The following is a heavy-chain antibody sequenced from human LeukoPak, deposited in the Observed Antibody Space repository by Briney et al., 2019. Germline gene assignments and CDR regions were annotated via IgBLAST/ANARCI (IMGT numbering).Heavy chain of an antibody. V-gene: IGHV1-18*01. CDR3: ARDRTIQDYFDY. Sequence: ASVKVSCKASGYTFTGYGISWVRQAPGQGLEWMGWISAYNGNTNYAQKLQGRVTMTTDTSTSTAYMELRSLRSDDTAVYYCARDRTIQDYFDYWGQGTLVTVSS. J-gene: IGHJ4*02. CDR2: ISAYNGNT. CDR1: GYTFTGYG. D-gene: IGHD5-24*01.